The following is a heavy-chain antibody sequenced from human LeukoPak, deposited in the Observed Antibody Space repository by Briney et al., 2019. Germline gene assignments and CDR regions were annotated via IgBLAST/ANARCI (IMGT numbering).Heavy chain of an antibody. CDR1: GFTFSSYS. J-gene: IGHJ4*02. CDR3: ARTLYSSGWYFDY. V-gene: IGHV3-21*01. D-gene: IGHD6-19*01. Sequence: GGSLRLSCAASGFTFSSYSMNWVRQAPGKGLEWVSSISSSSSYIYYAESVKGRFTISRDNAKNSLYLQMNSLRAEDTAVYYCARTLYSSGWYFDYWGQGTLVTVSS. CDR2: ISSSSSYI.